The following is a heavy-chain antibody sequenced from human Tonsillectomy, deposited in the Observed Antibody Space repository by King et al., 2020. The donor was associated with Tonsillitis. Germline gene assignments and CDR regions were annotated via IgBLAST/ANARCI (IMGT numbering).Heavy chain of an antibody. CDR1: GGSISNSDYF. CDR2: LYYSGST. D-gene: IGHD4-17*01. J-gene: IGHJ4*02. V-gene: IGHV4-39*07. Sequence: QLQESGPGLVKPSETLSLTCTVSGGSISNSDYFWGWIRQPPGKGLEWIGSLYYSGSTYNNPSLKNRVTITVDTSKNQFSLKLSSATAADTAVYYCARHRTTVSTSEYWGQGTLVTVSS. CDR3: ARHRTTVSTSEY.